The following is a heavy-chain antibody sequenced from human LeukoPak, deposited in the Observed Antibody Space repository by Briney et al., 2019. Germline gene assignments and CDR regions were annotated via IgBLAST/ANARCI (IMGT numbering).Heavy chain of an antibody. CDR3: AREVAI. J-gene: IGHJ4*02. CDR2: IYAGNGNV. V-gene: IGHV1-3*01. CDR1: GYTLSTYT. Sequence: ASVKVSSKASGYTLSTYTMHWLRQAPGQRPEWMGCIYAGNGNVKYSQNFQGRGSITRDTSASTAYMELRSLRAEDTAVYYCAREVAIWGQGTLVTVSS. D-gene: IGHD2-15*01.